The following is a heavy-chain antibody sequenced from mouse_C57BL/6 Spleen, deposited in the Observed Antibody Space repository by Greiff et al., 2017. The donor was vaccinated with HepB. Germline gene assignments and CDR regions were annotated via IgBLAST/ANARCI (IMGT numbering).Heavy chain of an antibody. CDR3: ARLRIYYGSSEYYFDY. J-gene: IGHJ2*01. D-gene: IGHD1-1*01. CDR1: GYTFTDYY. Sequence: EVQLQQSGPELVKPGASVKISCKASGYTFTDYYMNWVKQSHGKSLEWIGDINPNNGGTSYNQKFKGKATLTVDKSSSTAYMELRSLTSEDSAVYYCARLRIYYGSSEYYFDYWGQGTTLTVSS. CDR2: INPNNGGT. V-gene: IGHV1-26*01.